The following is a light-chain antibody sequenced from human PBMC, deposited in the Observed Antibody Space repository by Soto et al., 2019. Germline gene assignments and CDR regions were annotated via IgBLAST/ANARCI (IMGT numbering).Light chain of an antibody. V-gene: IGLV2-14*01. Sequence: QAVVTQPASVSGSPGQSITISCTGTSSDVGGYNYVSWYQQHPGKAPKLMIYEVSNRPSGVSNRFSGSKSGNTASLTISGLQAEDEADYYCSSYTSSSTLVYVFGTGTKV. J-gene: IGLJ1*01. CDR1: SSDVGGYNY. CDR2: EVS. CDR3: SSYTSSSTLVYV.